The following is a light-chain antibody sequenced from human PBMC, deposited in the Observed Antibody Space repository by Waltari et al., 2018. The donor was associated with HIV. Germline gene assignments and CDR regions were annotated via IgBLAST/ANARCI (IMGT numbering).Light chain of an antibody. CDR3: SSYGGVASYLI. CDR1: SSHIGAYDY. CDR2: DVN. Sequence: HSALTQPRSVSGSPGQSVTISCTGTSSHIGAYDYVSWFQKFPGRAPKLLIFDVNKRPSGVPDRFSGFKSGETASLTISGLQPDDESDYFCSSYGGVASYLIFGGGTTLTVL. J-gene: IGLJ2*01. V-gene: IGLV2-11*01.